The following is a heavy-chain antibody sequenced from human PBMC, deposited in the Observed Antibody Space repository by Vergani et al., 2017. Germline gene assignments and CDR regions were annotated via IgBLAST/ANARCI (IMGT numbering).Heavy chain of an antibody. CDR3: ARERIYYDSSGYYYPGFDY. Sequence: QVQLQESGPGLVKPSQTLSLTCTVSGGSLSSGSYYWSWIRQPAGKGLEWIGRIYTSGSTNYNPSLKSRVTISVDTSKNQFSLKLSSVTAADTAVYYCARERIYYDSSGYYYPGFDYWGQGTLVTVSS. CDR2: IYTSGST. V-gene: IGHV4-61*02. J-gene: IGHJ4*02. CDR1: GGSLSSGSYY. D-gene: IGHD3-22*01.